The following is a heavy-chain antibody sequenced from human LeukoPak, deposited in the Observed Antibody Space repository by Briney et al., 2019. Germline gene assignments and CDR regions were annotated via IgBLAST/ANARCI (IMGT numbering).Heavy chain of an antibody. CDR2: IIPIFGTA. V-gene: IGHV1-69*05. CDR3: ARAADYDSSGSEYFQH. Sequence: ASVKVSCKASGGTFSSYAISWVRQAPGQGLERMGRIIPIFGTANYAQKFQGRVTITTDESTSTAYMELSSLRSEDTAVYYCARAADYDSSGSEYFQHWGQGTLVTVSS. CDR1: GGTFSSYA. D-gene: IGHD3-22*01. J-gene: IGHJ1*01.